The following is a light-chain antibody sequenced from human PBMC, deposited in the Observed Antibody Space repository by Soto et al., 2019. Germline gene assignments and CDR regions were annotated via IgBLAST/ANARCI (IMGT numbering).Light chain of an antibody. CDR1: QIIGSY. V-gene: IGKV1-39*01. Sequence: DIQMTQSPSSLSASVGDRVTITCRASQIIGSYLNWYQQKPGKAPELLIYIASSLKSGVPSRFSGSGSGTDFTLTISSLQPEDFATYYCQQGSNLPFTFGPGTKVDIK. CDR2: IAS. CDR3: QQGSNLPFT. J-gene: IGKJ3*01.